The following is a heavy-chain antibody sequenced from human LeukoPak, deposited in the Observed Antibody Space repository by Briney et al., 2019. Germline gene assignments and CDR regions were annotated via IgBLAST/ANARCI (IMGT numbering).Heavy chain of an antibody. CDR2: IYAGGTT. Sequence: TGGSLRLSCAASGFTVSTNYMNWVRQAPGKGLEWVAVIYAGGTTYYAGSVKGRFTISRDNAKNSLYLQMNSLRAEDTAVYYCARDQSGYYDSNGYFSYWGQGTLVTVSS. CDR1: GFTVSTNY. V-gene: IGHV3-53*01. CDR3: ARDQSGYYDSNGYFSY. D-gene: IGHD3-22*01. J-gene: IGHJ4*02.